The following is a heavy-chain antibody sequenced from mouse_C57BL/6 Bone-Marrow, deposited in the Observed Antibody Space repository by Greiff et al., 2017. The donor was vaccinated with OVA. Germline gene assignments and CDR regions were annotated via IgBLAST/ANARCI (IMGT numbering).Heavy chain of an antibody. D-gene: IGHD3-2*02. V-gene: IGHV1-81*01. CDR3: ARHSSGY. CDR2: IYPRSGNT. Sequence: VKLQQSGAELARPGASVKLSCKASGYTFTSYGISWVKQRTGQGLEWIGEIYPRSGNTYYNEKFKGKATLTADKSSSTAYMELRSLTSEDSAVYFCARHSSGYWGQGTTLTVSS. J-gene: IGHJ2*01. CDR1: GYTFTSYG.